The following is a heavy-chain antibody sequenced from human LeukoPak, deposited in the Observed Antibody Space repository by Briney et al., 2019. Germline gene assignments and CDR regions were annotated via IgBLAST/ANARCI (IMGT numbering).Heavy chain of an antibody. V-gene: IGHV4-4*07. Sequence: PSETLSLTCSVSGGSISGNYWSWIRQPAGRGLEWLGRIYATGSTNYNPSLKSRVTMSVDTSKNQFSLNLRTVTAADTAVYYCARSAQGSSGFSWFDPWGQGTLVTVSS. CDR3: ARSAQGSSGFSWFDP. CDR2: IYATGST. J-gene: IGHJ5*02. CDR1: GGSISGNY. D-gene: IGHD3-10*01.